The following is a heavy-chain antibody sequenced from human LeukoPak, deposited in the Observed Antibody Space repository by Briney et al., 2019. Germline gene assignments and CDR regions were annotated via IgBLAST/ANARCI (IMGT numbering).Heavy chain of an antibody. Sequence: SETLSLTCTVSGGSIATSTYYWDWIRQPPGRGLEWIGNIYYSGITYYNPSLKSRVTISVDTSKNHFSLKLTSVTAADTAVYYCARHQGGSTKIDYWCQGTLVTASS. CDR2: IYYSGIT. CDR3: ARHQGGSTKIDY. V-gene: IGHV4-39*01. CDR1: GGSIATSTYY. D-gene: IGHD1-26*01. J-gene: IGHJ4*02.